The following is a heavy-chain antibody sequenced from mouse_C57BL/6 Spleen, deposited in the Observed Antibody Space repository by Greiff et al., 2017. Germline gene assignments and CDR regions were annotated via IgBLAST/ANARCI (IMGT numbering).Heavy chain of an antibody. CDR3: ARDDGYPAWFAY. CDR1: GYTFTGYW. CDR2: ILPGSGST. J-gene: IGHJ3*01. Sequence: VQLQQSGAELMKPGASVKLSCKATGYTFTGYWIEWVKQRPGHGLEWIGEILPGSGSTNHNEKFKGKATFTADTSSNTAYMQLSSLTTEDSAIYYCARDDGYPAWFAYWGQGTLVTVSA. D-gene: IGHD2-3*01. V-gene: IGHV1-9*01.